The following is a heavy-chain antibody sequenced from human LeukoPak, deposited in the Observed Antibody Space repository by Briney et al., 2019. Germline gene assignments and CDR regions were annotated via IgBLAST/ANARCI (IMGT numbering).Heavy chain of an antibody. J-gene: IGHJ6*02. CDR3: ARLRVRGVIQIYYYYGMDV. D-gene: IGHD3-10*01. V-gene: IGHV4-59*12. Sequence: SETLSLTCTVSGGSISSYYWSWIRQPPGKGLEWIGYIYYSGSTNYNPSLKSRVTISVDTSKNQFSLKLSSVTAADTAVYYCARLRVRGVIQIYYYYGMDVWGQGTTVTVSS. CDR1: GGSISSYY. CDR2: IYYSGST.